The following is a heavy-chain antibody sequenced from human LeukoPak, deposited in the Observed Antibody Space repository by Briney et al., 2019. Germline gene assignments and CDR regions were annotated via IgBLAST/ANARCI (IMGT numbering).Heavy chain of an antibody. D-gene: IGHD3-10*01. Sequence: GGSLRLSCAASGFTFSKYGMHWVRKAPGKGLEWVAITSYDGSNKYYADSVKGRFTISRDNSKNTLYLQMSSLRADDTAVYYCAKDLFQTDGYYFYGMDVWGQGTTVTATS. J-gene: IGHJ6*02. CDR2: TSYDGSNK. CDR1: GFTFSKYG. CDR3: AKDLFQTDGYYFYGMDV. V-gene: IGHV3-30*18.